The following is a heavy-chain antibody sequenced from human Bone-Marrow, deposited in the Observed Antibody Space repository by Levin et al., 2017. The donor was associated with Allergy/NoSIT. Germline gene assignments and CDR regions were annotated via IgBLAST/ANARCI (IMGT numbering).Heavy chain of an antibody. V-gene: IGHV3-30*18. CDR2: ISYDGSNE. D-gene: IGHD6-25*01. CDR3: AKVAAAGHYYYYYKDV. CDR1: EFIFSSFG. J-gene: IGHJ6*03. Sequence: LSLTCAASEFIFSSFGIHWVRQAPGKGLEWVALISYDGSNEYYADSVKGRFTISRDNSKNTLYLQMNSLSAEDTAVYYCAKVAAAGHYYYYYKDVWGKGTTVIVSS.